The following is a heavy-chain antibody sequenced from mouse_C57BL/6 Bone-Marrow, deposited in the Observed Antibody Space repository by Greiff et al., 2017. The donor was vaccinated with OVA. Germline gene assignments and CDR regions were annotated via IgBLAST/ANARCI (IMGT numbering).Heavy chain of an antibody. V-gene: IGHV1-64*01. CDR3: AVTTVVANYAMDY. J-gene: IGHJ4*01. CDR2: IHPNSGST. Sequence: QVQLKQPGAELVKPGASVKLSCKASGYTFTSYWMHWVKQRPGQGLEWIGMIHPNSGSTNYNEKFKSKATLTVDKSSSTAYMQLSSLTSEDSAVYYCAVTTVVANYAMDYWGQGTSVTVSS. D-gene: IGHD1-1*01. CDR1: GYTFTSYW.